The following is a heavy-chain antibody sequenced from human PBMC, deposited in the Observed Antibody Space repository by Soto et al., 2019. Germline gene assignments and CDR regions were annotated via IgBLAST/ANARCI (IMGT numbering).Heavy chain of an antibody. CDR2: IDTSGTT. J-gene: IGHJ6*02. CDR3: ARGPRGYVYYHGMDV. CDR1: GGSISSYY. V-gene: IGHV4-4*07. Sequence: QVQVQESGPGLVKPSETLSLTCSVSGGSISSYYVSWIRQSAGKGLEWIGRIDTSGTTNYNPSLKSRVSMSVDASKNHFSLNLSSVTAADTAVYYCARGPRGYVYYHGMDVWGQATTVTVSS. D-gene: IGHD3-10*01.